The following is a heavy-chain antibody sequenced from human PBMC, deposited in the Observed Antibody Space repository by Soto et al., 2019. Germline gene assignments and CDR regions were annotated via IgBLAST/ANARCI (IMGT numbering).Heavy chain of an antibody. CDR1: GYTFSSYG. CDR2: ISAYNGNT. J-gene: IGHJ6*02. D-gene: IGHD3-22*01. V-gene: IGHV1-18*01. Sequence: QVQLVQSGAEVKKPGASVKVSCKASGYTFSSYGFSWVRQAPGQGLEWMGWISAYNGNTNYAQKLQGRVTMTTDTATSTADMEMRSLRSDDTAVYYCASHYESSGLRGKYGMDVWGQGTTVTVSS. CDR3: ASHYESSGLRGKYGMDV.